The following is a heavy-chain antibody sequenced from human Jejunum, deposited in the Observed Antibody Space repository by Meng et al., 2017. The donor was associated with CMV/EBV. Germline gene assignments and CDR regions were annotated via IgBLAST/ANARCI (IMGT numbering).Heavy chain of an antibody. V-gene: IGHV1-18*01. CDR2: ISAYNGNT. D-gene: IGHD2-15*01. Sequence: SGYTFTNYGITWVRQAPGQGLEWMGWISAYNGNTNYAQKLQGRVTMTTDTSTSTAYMELRSLRSDDTAVYYCASGVGYGRDAFDIWGQGTMVTVSS. CDR3: ASGVGYGRDAFDI. J-gene: IGHJ3*02. CDR1: GYTFTNYG.